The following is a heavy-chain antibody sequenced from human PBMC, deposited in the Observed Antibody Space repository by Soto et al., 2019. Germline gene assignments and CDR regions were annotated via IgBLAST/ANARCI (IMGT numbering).Heavy chain of an antibody. D-gene: IGHD6-13*01. J-gene: IGHJ4*02. Sequence: QVQLVQSGAEVKKPGSSVKVSCKASGGTFSSYAISWVRQAPEQGLEWMGGIIPIFGTANYAQKFQGRVTITADESTSTAYMELSSLRSEDTAVYYCARDTRPHSYSSSWYYFDYWGQGTLVTVSS. CDR1: GGTFSSYA. V-gene: IGHV1-69*01. CDR2: IIPIFGTA. CDR3: ARDTRPHSYSSSWYYFDY.